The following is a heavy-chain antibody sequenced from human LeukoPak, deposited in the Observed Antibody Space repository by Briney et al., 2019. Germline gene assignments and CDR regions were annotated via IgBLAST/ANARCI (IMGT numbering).Heavy chain of an antibody. CDR1: GYALTSYG. Sequence: ASVKVSCKPSGYALTSYGISWVRQAPGQGLEWMGWISAYNGNTNYAQKFQGRVAMTTDRSRTTAFIEVTSLTYDDTAVYYCARGTRASFFXIWGXGTMVXXSS. CDR2: ISAYNGNT. J-gene: IGHJ3*02. V-gene: IGHV1-18*01. CDR3: ARGTRASFFXI.